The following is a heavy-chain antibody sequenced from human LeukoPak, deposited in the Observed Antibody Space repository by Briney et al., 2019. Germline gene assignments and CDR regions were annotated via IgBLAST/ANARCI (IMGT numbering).Heavy chain of an antibody. CDR3: ARQASPLLRLVYFDY. CDR2: IYPGDSDT. D-gene: IGHD6-19*01. Sequence: GESLKISCKGSGYSFTSYWIGWVRQMPGKGLEWMGIIYPGDSDTRYSPSFQGQVTISADKSISTAYLQWSSLKASDTAMYYCARQASPLLRLVYFDYWGQGTLVTVSS. J-gene: IGHJ4*02. V-gene: IGHV5-51*01. CDR1: GYSFTSYW.